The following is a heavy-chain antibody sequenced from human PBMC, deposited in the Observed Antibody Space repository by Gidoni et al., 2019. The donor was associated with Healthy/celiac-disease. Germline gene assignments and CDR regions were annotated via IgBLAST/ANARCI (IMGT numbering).Heavy chain of an antibody. V-gene: IGHV4-34*01. CDR2: INHSGST. D-gene: IGHD3-22*01. CDR3: AALYYDSSGYQIPPIQGAFDI. J-gene: IGHJ3*02. Sequence: GLEWIGEINHSGSTNYNPSLKSRVTISVDTSKNQFSLKLSSVTAADTAVYYCAALYYDSSGYQIPPIQGAFDIWGQGTMVTVSS.